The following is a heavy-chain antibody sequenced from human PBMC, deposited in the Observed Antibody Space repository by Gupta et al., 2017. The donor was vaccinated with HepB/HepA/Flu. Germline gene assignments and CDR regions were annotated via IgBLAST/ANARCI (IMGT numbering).Heavy chain of an antibody. CDR3: ARDLPGCSGGSCYYYYGMDV. J-gene: IGHJ6*02. D-gene: IGHD2-15*01. Sequence: QVQLVQSGAEVKKPGASVTVSCKASGYTFTSYGISWVRQAPGQGLEWMGWISAYNGNTNYAQKLQGRVTMTTDTSTSTAYMELRSLRSDDTAVYYCARDLPGCSGGSCYYYYGMDVWGQGTTVTVSS. CDR1: GYTFTSYG. V-gene: IGHV1-18*01. CDR2: ISAYNGNT.